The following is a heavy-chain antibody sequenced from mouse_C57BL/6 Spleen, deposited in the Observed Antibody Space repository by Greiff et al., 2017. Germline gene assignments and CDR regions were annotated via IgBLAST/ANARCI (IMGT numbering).Heavy chain of an antibody. V-gene: IGHV2-3*01. J-gene: IGHJ1*03. D-gene: IGHD1-1*02. CDR3: TKRGLWDPPWYFDV. CDR1: GFSLTSYG. CDR2: IWGDGST. Sequence: VKLMESGPGLVAPSQSLSITCTVSGFSLTSYGVSWVRQPPGKGLEWLGVIWGDGSTNYHSALISRLRLREGNSKSQVFVKMNRLQKTDNATYDCTKRGLWDPPWYFDVWGTGTTVTVSS.